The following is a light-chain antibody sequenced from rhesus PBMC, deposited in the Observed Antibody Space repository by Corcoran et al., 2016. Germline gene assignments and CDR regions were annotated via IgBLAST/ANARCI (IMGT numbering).Light chain of an antibody. J-gene: IGLJ1*01. V-gene: IGLV2S7*01. Sequence: QSAPTQPPSVSGSPGQSVTISCTGASSDVGGYNYVSWYQQHPGKAPKLMIYGVSKRPSGVSDRFSGSKSGNTASLTISGLQAEDEADYSCCSYTTNSTYIFGTGTRLTVL. CDR1: SSDVGGYNY. CDR2: GVS. CDR3: CSYTTNSTYI.